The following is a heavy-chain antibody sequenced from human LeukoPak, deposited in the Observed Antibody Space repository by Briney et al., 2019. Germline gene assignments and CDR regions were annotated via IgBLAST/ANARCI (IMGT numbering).Heavy chain of an antibody. CDR2: ISSSSRTI. J-gene: IGHJ6*03. CDR3: ARGYCSSTSCYEGEYYYYYMDV. CDR1: GFTFSSYS. Sequence: GGSLRLSCAASGFTFSSYSMNWVRQAPGKGLEWVSYISSSSRTIYYADSVKGRFTISRDGAKNSRYLQMNSLRAEDTAVYYCARGYCSSTSCYEGEYYYYYMDVWGKGTTVTVSS. V-gene: IGHV3-48*01. D-gene: IGHD2-2*01.